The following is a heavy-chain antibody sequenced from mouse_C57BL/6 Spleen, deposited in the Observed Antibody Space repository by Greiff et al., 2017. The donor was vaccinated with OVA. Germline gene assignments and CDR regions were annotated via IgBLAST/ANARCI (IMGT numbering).Heavy chain of an antibody. CDR3: ARRFLRRYFDV. D-gene: IGHD3-2*02. J-gene: IGHJ1*03. CDR1: GYTFTDYY. V-gene: IGHV1-26*01. CDR2: INPNNGGT. Sequence: EVQLQQSGPELVKPGASVKISCKASGYTFTDYYMNWVKQSHGKSLEWIGDINPNNGGTSYNQKFKGKATLTVDKSSSTAYMELRSLTSEDSAVYYCARRFLRRYFDVWGTGTTVTVSS.